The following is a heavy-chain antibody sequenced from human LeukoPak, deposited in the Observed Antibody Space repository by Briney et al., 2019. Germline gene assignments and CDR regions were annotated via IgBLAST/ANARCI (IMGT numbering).Heavy chain of an antibody. J-gene: IGHJ6*02. CDR3: AKAPRAAAGTYNGMDV. D-gene: IGHD6-13*01. V-gene: IGHV3-23*01. CDR2: ISGSGGST. CDR1: GFTFSSYA. Sequence: PGGSLRLSCAASGFTFSSYAMSWVRQAPGKGLEWVSAISGSGGSTYYADSVKGRFTISRDISKNTLYLQMNSLRAEDTAVYYCAKAPRAAAGTYNGMDVWGQGTTVTVSS.